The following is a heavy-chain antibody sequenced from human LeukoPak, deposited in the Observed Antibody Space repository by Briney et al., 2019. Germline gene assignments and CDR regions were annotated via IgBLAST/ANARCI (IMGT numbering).Heavy chain of an antibody. Sequence: QPGGSLRLSCAASGFTFSSYWMHWVRQAPGKGLVGVSRINSDGSSTSYADSVKGRFTISRDNAKNTLYLQMNSLRAEDTAVYYCARPRYCTNGVCSDAFDIWGQGTMVTVSS. CDR2: INSDGSST. CDR3: ARPRYCTNGVCSDAFDI. CDR1: GFTFSSYW. V-gene: IGHV3-74*01. D-gene: IGHD2-8*01. J-gene: IGHJ3*02.